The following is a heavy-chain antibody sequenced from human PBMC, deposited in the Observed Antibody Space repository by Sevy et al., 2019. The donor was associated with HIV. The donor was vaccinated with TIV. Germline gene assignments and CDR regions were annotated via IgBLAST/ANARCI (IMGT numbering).Heavy chain of an antibody. Sequence: GGSLRLSCAASGFTFSSYAMHWVRQAPGKGLEYVSAISSNGGSTYYANSVKGRFTISRDNSKNTLYLQMGSLRAEDMAVYYCARGPRITMVRGATHPDHSYYMDVWGKGTTVTVSS. CDR2: ISSNGGST. V-gene: IGHV3-64*01. J-gene: IGHJ6*03. CDR3: ARGPRITMVRGATHPDHSYYMDV. CDR1: GFTFSSYA. D-gene: IGHD3-10*01.